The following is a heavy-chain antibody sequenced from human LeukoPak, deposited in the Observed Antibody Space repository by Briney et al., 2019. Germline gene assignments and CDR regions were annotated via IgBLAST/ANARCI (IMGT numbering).Heavy chain of an antibody. V-gene: IGHV3-15*01. CDR3: STPDDVGIDY. D-gene: IGHD1-1*01. CDR2: IKSKTDGGTT. Sequence: PGGSLRLSCAASGFTFSNAWMSWVRQAPGKGLEWGGRIKSKTDGGTTDYAAPVKGRFTISRDDSKNTLYLQMNSLKTEDTAVYYCSTPDDVGIDYWGQGTLVTVSS. CDR1: GFTFSNAW. J-gene: IGHJ4*02.